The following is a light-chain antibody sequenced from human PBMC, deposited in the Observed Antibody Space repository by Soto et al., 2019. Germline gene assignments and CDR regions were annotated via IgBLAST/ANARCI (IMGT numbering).Light chain of an antibody. J-gene: IGLJ3*02. V-gene: IGLV2-14*01. Sequence: QSALTQPASVSGSPGQSITISCTGTSSDVGGYNFVSWYQQYPGEAPKLMIFDVSNRPSGVSNRFSGSKSGNTASLTISGLQAEDEADYYCNSCTRSNTRVFGGGTKLTVL. CDR2: DVS. CDR1: SSDVGGYNF. CDR3: NSCTRSNTRV.